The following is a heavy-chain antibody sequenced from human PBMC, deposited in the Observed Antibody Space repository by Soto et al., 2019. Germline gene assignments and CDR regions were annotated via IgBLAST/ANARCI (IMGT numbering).Heavy chain of an antibody. J-gene: IGHJ6*02. CDR2: IYHSGST. CDR1: GGSVRSDSFY. V-gene: IGHV4-61*01. Sequence: SETLSLTCTVSGGSVRSDSFYWSWIRQPPGKGLEWIAFIYHSGSTNYNPSLNSRVTISVDTSKNRFSLKLSSVTAADTAVYYCPRDPPRKYYYYGMDVWGQGTTVTVSS. CDR3: PRDPPRKYYYYGMDV.